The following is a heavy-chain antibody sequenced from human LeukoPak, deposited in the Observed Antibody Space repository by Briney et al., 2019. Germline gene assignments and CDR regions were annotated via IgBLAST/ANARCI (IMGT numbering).Heavy chain of an antibody. CDR3: ARHMGLGYTYFYPYFDY. J-gene: IGHJ4*01. CDR1: GGSISIYY. Sequence: SETLSLTCTVSGGSISIYYWSWIRQPPGKGLEWIGYIYYRGSTNYNPSLKSRVTISVDTSKNQFSLKLSSVTAADTAVYYCARHMGLGYTYFYPYFDYWGQGTLVTVSS. CDR2: IYYRGST. V-gene: IGHV4-59*08. D-gene: IGHD1-1*01.